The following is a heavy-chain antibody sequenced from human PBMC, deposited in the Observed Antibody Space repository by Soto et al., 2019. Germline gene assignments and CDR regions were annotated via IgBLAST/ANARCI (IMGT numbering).Heavy chain of an antibody. CDR1: GFTFSSYG. CDR3: ALFDY. CDR2: ISYDGSNK. J-gene: IGHJ4*02. V-gene: IGHV3-30*03. Sequence: QVQLVESGGGVVQPGRSLRLSCVASGFTFSSYGMHWVRQAPGKGLEWVAVISYDGSNKYYADSVKGRFTISRDNSKNTLYLQMNSLRAEDTAVYYCALFDYWGQGTLVTVSS.